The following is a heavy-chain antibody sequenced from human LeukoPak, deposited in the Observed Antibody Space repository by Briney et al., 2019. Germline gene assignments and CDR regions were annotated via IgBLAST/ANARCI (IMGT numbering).Heavy chain of an antibody. J-gene: IGHJ6*02. CDR2: IYYSGTTT. Sequence: SETLSLTCTVSGGSISSTTYYWGWIRQPPGKGLEWIGNIYYSGTTTYYNPSLKSRVTISVDTSKNQFSLKLNSVTTADTAVYYCARDRYRRPFCSTTVSPTCYSGGMDVWGQGTTVTVSS. D-gene: IGHD2-15*01. CDR1: GGSISSTTYY. V-gene: IGHV4-39*07. CDR3: ARDRYRRPFCSTTVSPTCYSGGMDV.